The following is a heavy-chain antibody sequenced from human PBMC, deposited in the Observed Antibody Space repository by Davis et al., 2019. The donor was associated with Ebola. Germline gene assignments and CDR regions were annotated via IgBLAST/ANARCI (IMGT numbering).Heavy chain of an antibody. CDR2: IYPGDSDT. CDR3: ARHVRYSSSSPRGGYFDY. CDR1: GYSFTSYW. V-gene: IGHV5-51*01. D-gene: IGHD6-6*01. Sequence: GESLKISCKGSGYSFTSYWIGWVRQMPGKGLEWMGIIYPGDSDTRYSPSFQGQVTISADKSISTAYLQWSSLKASDTAMYYCARHVRYSSSSPRGGYFDYWGPGTLVTVSS. J-gene: IGHJ4*02.